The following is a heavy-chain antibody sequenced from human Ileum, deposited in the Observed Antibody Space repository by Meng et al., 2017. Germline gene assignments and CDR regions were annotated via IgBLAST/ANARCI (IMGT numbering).Heavy chain of an antibody. J-gene: IGHJ4*02. CDR3: AREWSGSYRHFDY. V-gene: IGHV4-4*03. CDR1: GGSISTSDW. D-gene: IGHD1-26*01. Sequence: VQLQESGPGLSNPPGTLSLPCAVSGGSISTSDWWSWVRQPPGKGLEWIGEIHHSGSTNYNPSLKSRVTISVDKSKNQFSLKLNSVTAADTAVYYCAREWSGSYRHFDYWGQGTLVTVSS. CDR2: IHHSGST.